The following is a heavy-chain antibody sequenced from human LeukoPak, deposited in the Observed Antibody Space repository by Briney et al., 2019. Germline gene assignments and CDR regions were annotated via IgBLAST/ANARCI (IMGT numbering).Heavy chain of an antibody. D-gene: IGHD4-17*01. V-gene: IGHV4-4*09. CDR3: ARRTTVTTPWFDP. CDR2: IYTSGST. Sequence: SETLSLTCTVSGGSISSYYWSWIRQPPGKGLEWIGYIYTSGSTNYNPSLKSRITISVDTSKNQFSLKLSSVTAADTAVYYCARRTTVTTPWFDPWGQGTLVTVSS. J-gene: IGHJ5*02. CDR1: GGSISSYY.